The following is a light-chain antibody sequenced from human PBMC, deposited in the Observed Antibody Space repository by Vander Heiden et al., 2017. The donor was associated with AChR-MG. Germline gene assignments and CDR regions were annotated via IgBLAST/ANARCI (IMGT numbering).Light chain of an antibody. Sequence: DIQMTQSPSSLSASVGDRVTISCRAGQSIRTYLNWYQQRPGQAPKLLIYTASSLQSGVPSRSSGSGSETDFTLTINSLQPEDIATYYCQQSYSTPTFGQGTKVEIK. CDR3: QQSYSTPT. V-gene: IGKV1-39*01. CDR1: QSIRTY. J-gene: IGKJ2*01. CDR2: TAS.